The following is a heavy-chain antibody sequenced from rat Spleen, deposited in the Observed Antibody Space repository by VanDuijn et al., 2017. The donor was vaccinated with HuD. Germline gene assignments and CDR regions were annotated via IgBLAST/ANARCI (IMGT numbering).Heavy chain of an antibody. Sequence: EVQLVESGGGLVQPGRSLKLSCVASGFTFNNYWMTWIRQAPGKGLEWVASITNTGGSTYYPDSVKGRFTISRDNAKSTLYLQMNSLRSEDTATYYCTRGHIGVGVMEAWGQGASVTVSS. D-gene: IGHD4-3*01. J-gene: IGHJ4*01. V-gene: IGHV5-31*01. CDR1: GFTFNNYW. CDR3: TRGHIGVGVMEA. CDR2: ITNTGGST.